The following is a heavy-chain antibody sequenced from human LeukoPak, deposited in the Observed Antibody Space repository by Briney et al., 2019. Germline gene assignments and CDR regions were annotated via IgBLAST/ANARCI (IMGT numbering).Heavy chain of an antibody. V-gene: IGHV3-73*01. CDR2: IRSKANMYAT. CDR3: TTVSSGYIDY. D-gene: IGHD3-22*01. J-gene: IGHJ4*02. CDR1: GFTFSGSA. Sequence: GGSLRLSCAAAGFTFSGSAMQWVRQAGGKGREWVGRIRSKANMYATAYAASVKGRFTISRDDSKNTAYLQMNSLKTEDTAVYYCTTVSSGYIDYWGQGTLVTVSS.